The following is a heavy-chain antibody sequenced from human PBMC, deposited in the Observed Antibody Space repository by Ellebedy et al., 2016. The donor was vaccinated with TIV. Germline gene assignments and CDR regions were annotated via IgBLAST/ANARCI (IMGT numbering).Heavy chain of an antibody. CDR2: IWSGGGT. V-gene: IGHV3-66*01. CDR3: VKEHGYDSSGYPYFDY. CDR1: GVTVGNNY. Sequence: GGSLRLXXVASGVTVGNNYMRWVRQAPGKGLEWVSLIWSGGGTHYADSVKGRFTISRDNSKNTLYFQMSSLRAEDTAVYYCVKEHGYDSSGYPYFDYWGQGTLVTVSS. J-gene: IGHJ4*02. D-gene: IGHD3-22*01.